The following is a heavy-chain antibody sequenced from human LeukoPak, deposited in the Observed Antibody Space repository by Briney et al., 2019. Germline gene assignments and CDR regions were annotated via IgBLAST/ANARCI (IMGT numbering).Heavy chain of an antibody. Sequence: GGSLRLSCAASGFSFSSYAMSWVRQAPGKGLEWVSGISGSGGSTYYADSVKGRFTISRDNSKNTLYLQMNSLRAEDTAVYYCAKDAVVDTAMVSLRGDYFDYWGQGTLVTVSS. CDR1: GFSFSSYA. CDR3: AKDAVVDTAMVSLRGDYFDY. CDR2: ISGSGGST. J-gene: IGHJ4*02. D-gene: IGHD5-18*01. V-gene: IGHV3-23*01.